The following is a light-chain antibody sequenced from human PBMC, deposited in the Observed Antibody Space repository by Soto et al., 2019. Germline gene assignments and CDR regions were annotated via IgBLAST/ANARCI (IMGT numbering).Light chain of an antibody. Sequence: QSVLTQPPSASGTPGQRVTISCSGSSSNIGSNYVYWYQQLPGTAPKLLIYRNNQRPSGVPDRFSGSKSGTSASLAISGLRAEGWAYYYCAALEGSLGGRGVVIGRGTQLT. J-gene: IGLJ2*01. CDR2: RNN. CDR3: AALEGSLGGRGVV. CDR1: SSNIGSNY. V-gene: IGLV1-47*01.